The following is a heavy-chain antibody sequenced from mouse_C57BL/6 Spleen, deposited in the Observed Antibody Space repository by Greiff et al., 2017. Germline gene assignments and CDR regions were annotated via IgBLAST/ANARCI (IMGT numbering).Heavy chain of an antibody. CDR3: ARVGDGYYVGYAMDY. Sequence: VQLQQSGPELVKPGASVKISCKASGYSFTGYYMHWVKQSHGNILDWIGYIYPYNGVSSYNQKFKGKAKLTVDKSSSTAYMELRSLTSEDSAVYYCARVGDGYYVGYAMDYWGQGTSVTVSS. CDR1: GYSFTGYY. V-gene: IGHV1-31*01. D-gene: IGHD2-3*01. CDR2: IYPYNGVS. J-gene: IGHJ4*01.